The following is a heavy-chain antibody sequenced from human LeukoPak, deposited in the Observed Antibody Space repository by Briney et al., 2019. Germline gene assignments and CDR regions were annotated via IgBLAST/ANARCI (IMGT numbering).Heavy chain of an antibody. D-gene: IGHD3-22*01. V-gene: IGHV3-7*01. CDR2: IKQDGSEK. Sequence: GGSLRLPCAASGFTFSSYWMSWVRQAPGKGLEWVANIKQDGSEKYYVDSVKGRFTISRDNAKNSLYLQMNSLRAEDTAVYYCAREIVTRESIPYGSSGYYFDYWGQGTLVTVSS. CDR1: GFTFSSYW. J-gene: IGHJ4*02. CDR3: AREIVTRESIPYGSSGYYFDY.